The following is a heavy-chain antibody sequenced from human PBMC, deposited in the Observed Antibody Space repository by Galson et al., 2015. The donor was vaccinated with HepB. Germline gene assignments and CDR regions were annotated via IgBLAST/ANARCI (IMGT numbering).Heavy chain of an antibody. Sequence: SPGKGLEWIGYIYYTGITVYKPSLESRVTLSVDTSKNRVSLKLTSLTAADTAVYYCARGEPIDYWGQGTLVTVSS. CDR2: IYYTGIT. CDR3: ARGEPIDY. V-gene: IGHV4-59*01. D-gene: IGHD1-26*01. J-gene: IGHJ4*02.